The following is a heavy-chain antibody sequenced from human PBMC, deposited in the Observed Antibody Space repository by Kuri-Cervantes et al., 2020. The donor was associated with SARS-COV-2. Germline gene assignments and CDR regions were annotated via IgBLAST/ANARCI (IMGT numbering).Heavy chain of an antibody. CDR1: GFTFDDYG. D-gene: IGHD2-15*01. Sequence: GESLKISCAASGFTFDDYGMSWVRQAPGKGLEWVSAISGSGGSTYYADSVKGRFTVSRDNSKNTLYLQMNSLRAEDTAVYYCAKWGGYCSGGSCSLPFQHWGQGTLVTVSS. V-gene: IGHV3-23*01. J-gene: IGHJ1*01. CDR3: AKWGGYCSGGSCSLPFQH. CDR2: ISGSGGST.